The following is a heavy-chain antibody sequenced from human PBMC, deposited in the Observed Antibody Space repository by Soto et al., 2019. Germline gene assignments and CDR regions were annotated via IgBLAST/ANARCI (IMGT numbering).Heavy chain of an antibody. Sequence: ASVKVSCKASGGTFSSYAISWVRQAPGQGLEWMGGIIPIFGTANYAQKFQGRVTITADESTSTAYMELSSLRSEDTAVYYCARAPFYGGYPVYFDYWGQGTLVTVSS. V-gene: IGHV1-69*13. CDR1: GGTFSSYA. CDR3: ARAPFYGGYPVYFDY. D-gene: IGHD5-12*01. CDR2: IIPIFGTA. J-gene: IGHJ4*02.